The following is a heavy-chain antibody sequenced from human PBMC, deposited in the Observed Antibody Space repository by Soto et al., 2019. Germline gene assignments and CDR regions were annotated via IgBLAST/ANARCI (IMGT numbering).Heavy chain of an antibody. V-gene: IGHV3-30*18. CDR2: ISYDGSNK. CDR1: GFTFSSYG. Sequence: GGSLRLSCAASGFTFSSYGMHWVRQAPGKGLEWVAVISYDGSNKYYADSVKGRFTISRDNSKNTLYLQMNSLRAEDTAVYYCAKDLPAVGSRFGELFSNAPDSWGQGTLVTVSS. J-gene: IGHJ4*02. D-gene: IGHD3-10*01. CDR3: AKDLPAVGSRFGELFSNAPDS.